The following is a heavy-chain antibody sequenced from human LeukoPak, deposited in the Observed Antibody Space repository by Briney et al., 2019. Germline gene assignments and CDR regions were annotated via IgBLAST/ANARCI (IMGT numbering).Heavy chain of an antibody. Sequence: SETLSLTCAVYGGSFSGYYWSWIRHPPGKGLEWIGEINHSGSTNYNPSLKSRVTISVDTSKNQFSLKLSSVTAADTAVYYCARGYGSGIYYWGQGTLVTVSS. CDR3: ARGYGSGIYY. J-gene: IGHJ4*02. D-gene: IGHD3-10*01. CDR2: INHSGST. CDR1: GGSFSGYY. V-gene: IGHV4-34*01.